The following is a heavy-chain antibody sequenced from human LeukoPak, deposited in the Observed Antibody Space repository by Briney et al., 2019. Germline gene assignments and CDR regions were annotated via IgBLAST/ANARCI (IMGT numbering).Heavy chain of an antibody. V-gene: IGHV3-30*02. CDR2: IRYDGSNK. CDR1: GFTFSSYG. Sequence: GGSLRLSCAASGFTFSSYGMHWVRQAPGKGLEWVAFIRYDGSNKYYADSVKGRFTISRDNSKNTLYLQMNSLRAEDTAVYYCASAVGTVVYYYYMDVWGKGTTVTVSS. CDR3: ASAVGTVVYYYYMDV. D-gene: IGHD2-15*01. J-gene: IGHJ6*03.